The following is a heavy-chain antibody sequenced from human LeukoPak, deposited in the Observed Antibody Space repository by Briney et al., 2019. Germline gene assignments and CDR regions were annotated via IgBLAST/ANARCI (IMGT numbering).Heavy chain of an antibody. CDR2: IYYSGST. CDR1: GGSISSYY. D-gene: IGHD3-22*01. V-gene: IGHV4-59*01. CDR3: ARAMVDYDSSGQYYFDY. J-gene: IGHJ4*02. Sequence: SETLSLTCTVSGGSISSYYWGWIRQPPGKGLEWIGYIYYSGSTNYNPSLKSRVTISVDTSKNQFSLKLSSVTAADTAVYYCARAMVDYDSSGQYYFDYWGQGTLVTVSS.